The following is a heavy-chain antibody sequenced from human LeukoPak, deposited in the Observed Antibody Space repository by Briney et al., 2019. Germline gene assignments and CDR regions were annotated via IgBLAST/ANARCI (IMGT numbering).Heavy chain of an antibody. D-gene: IGHD2-8*02. J-gene: IGHJ5*02. Sequence: SETLSLTCTVSGGSISSGGYHWSWIRQHPGKGLEWIGYIYYSGSTYYNPSLKSRVTISVDTSKNQFSLKLSSVTAADTAVYHCARDLAPLVHWFDPWVQGTLVTVSS. CDR3: ARDLAPLVHWFDP. CDR2: IYYSGST. V-gene: IGHV4-31*03. CDR1: GGSISSGGYH.